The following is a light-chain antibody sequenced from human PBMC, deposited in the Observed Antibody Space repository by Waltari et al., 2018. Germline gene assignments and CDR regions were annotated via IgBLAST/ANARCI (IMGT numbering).Light chain of an antibody. V-gene: IGKV3-15*01. J-gene: IGKJ4*01. Sequence: EIVMTQSPATLSVSPGERATLSCRASQSLTSNLAWYQQKPGQAPRLLIYGASTRATGIPARFSGSGSGTEFTLTISSLQSEDFAVYYCKQYNNWPLTFGGGTKVEIK. CDR2: GAS. CDR3: KQYNNWPLT. CDR1: QSLTSN.